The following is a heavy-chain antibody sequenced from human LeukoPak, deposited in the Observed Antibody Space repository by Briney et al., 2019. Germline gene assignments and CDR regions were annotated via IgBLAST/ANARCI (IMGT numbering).Heavy chain of an antibody. D-gene: IGHD1-1*01. CDR2: INPNSGGT. CDR3: ARGMPFGSTGNWSDP. V-gene: IGHV1-2*04. J-gene: IGHJ5*02. Sequence: ASVKVSCKASGYTFTGYYMHWVRQAPGQGLEWMGWINPNSGGTNYAQKFQGWVTMTRDTSISTAYMELSRLRSDDTAVYYCARGMPFGSTGNWSDPWGQGTLVTVSS. CDR1: GYTFTGYY.